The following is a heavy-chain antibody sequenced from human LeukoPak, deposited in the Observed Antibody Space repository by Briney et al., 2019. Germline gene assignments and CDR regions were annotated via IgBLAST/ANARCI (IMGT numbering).Heavy chain of an antibody. CDR1: GCTFSSYA. Sequence: PGGSLRLSCAASGCTFSSYAMSWVRQAPGKGLEWVSAISGSGGSTYYADSVKGRFTISRDNSKNTLYLQMNSLRAEDTAVYYCAKDRHDSSGYYKDAFDIWGQGTMVTVSS. D-gene: IGHD3-22*01. J-gene: IGHJ3*02. CDR2: ISGSGGST. V-gene: IGHV3-23*01. CDR3: AKDRHDSSGYYKDAFDI.